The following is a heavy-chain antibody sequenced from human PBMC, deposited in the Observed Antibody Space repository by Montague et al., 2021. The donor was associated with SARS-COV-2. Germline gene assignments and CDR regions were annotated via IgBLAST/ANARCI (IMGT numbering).Heavy chain of an antibody. Sequence: ETLSLTCAVYGGSFSGYYWSWIRQPPGKGLEWIGEINHSGSTNYNPSLKSRVTISVDTSKNQFSLKLSSVTAADTAVYYCARVGRQQLVRLSGMDVWGQGTTVTVSS. CDR2: INHSGST. J-gene: IGHJ6*02. V-gene: IGHV4-34*01. CDR1: GGSFSGYY. CDR3: ARVGRQQLVRLSGMDV. D-gene: IGHD6-13*01.